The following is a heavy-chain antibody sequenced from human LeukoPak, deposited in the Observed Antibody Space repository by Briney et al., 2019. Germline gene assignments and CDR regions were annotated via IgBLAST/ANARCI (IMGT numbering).Heavy chain of an antibody. Sequence: SETPSLTCIVSGGSISRYYWSWIRQPPGKGLEWIGYIYYSGSTNYNPSLTSRVTISVDTSKNQFSLKLNSVTAADTAVYYCARGWDGIAVAGSFDYWGQGTLVTVSS. CDR1: GGSISRYY. V-gene: IGHV4-59*01. D-gene: IGHD6-19*01. CDR3: ARGWDGIAVAGSFDY. J-gene: IGHJ4*02. CDR2: IYYSGST.